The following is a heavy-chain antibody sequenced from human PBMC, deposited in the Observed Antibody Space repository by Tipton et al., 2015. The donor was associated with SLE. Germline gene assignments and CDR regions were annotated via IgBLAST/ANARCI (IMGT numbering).Heavy chain of an antibody. J-gene: IGHJ4*02. D-gene: IGHD3-22*01. CDR3: ALQYDNSGYYWF. Sequence: TLSLTCAVYGGSFSGYYWSWIRQPPGKGLEWIAEINHSGSTNYNPSLKSRVTISVDTSKNQFSLKLTSVTAADTAMYYCALQYDNSGYYWFWGQGTLVTVSP. CDR2: INHSGST. CDR1: GGSFSGYY. V-gene: IGHV4-34*01.